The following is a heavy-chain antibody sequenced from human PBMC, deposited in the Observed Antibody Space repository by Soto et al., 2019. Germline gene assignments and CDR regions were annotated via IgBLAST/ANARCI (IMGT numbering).Heavy chain of an antibody. J-gene: IGHJ4*02. V-gene: IGHV3-48*01. D-gene: IGHD3-16*01. CDR3: ARDTSY. Sequence: EVQLVESGGGLVQPGGALRLSCAASGFTFSTYSMNWVRQAPGKGLEWVSYISSSGTTIFYADSVKGRFTISSDNAQNSLYLQMNSLRIEDTAVYYCARDTSYWGQGTLVTVSS. CDR1: GFTFSTYS. CDR2: ISSSGTTI.